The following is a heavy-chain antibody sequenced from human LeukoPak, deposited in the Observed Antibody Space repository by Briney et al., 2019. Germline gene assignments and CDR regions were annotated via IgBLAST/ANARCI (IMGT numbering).Heavy chain of an antibody. D-gene: IGHD4-17*01. CDR2: ISYDGSNK. CDR1: GFTFSSYG. J-gene: IGHJ3*02. V-gene: IGHV3-30*03. Sequence: GGSLRLSCAASGFTFSSYGMHWVRQAPGKGLEWVAVISYDGSNKYYADSVKGRFTISRDNSKNTLYLQMNSLRAEDTAVYYCARDLGLRLYDAFDIWGQGTMVTVSS. CDR3: ARDLGLRLYDAFDI.